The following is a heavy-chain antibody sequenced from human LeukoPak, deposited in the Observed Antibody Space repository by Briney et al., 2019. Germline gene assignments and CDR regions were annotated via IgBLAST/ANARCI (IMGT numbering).Heavy chain of an antibody. Sequence: GGSLRLSCAASGFTFSSYWMSWVRQAPGKGLEWVANIKHDGSEKNYMDSVKGRFTISRDNAKNSLDLQMNSLRAEDTAVYYCARGGSSRMGYWGQGTLVTVSS. D-gene: IGHD2-2*01. V-gene: IGHV3-7*01. J-gene: IGHJ4*02. CDR3: ARGGSSRMGY. CDR1: GFTFSSYW. CDR2: IKHDGSEK.